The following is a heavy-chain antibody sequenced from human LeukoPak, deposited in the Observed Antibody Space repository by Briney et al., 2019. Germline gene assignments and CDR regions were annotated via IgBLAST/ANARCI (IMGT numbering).Heavy chain of an antibody. D-gene: IGHD3-10*01. CDR2: INHSGST. CDR3: ARTPYYYGSDYYYGMDV. CDR1: GGPFSGYY. Sequence: SETLSLTCAVYGGPFSGYYWSWIRQPPGKGLEWIGEINHSGSTNYNPSLKSRVTISVDTSKNQFSLKLSSVTAADTAVYYCARTPYYYGSDYYYGMDVWGQGTTVTVSS. J-gene: IGHJ6*02. V-gene: IGHV4-34*01.